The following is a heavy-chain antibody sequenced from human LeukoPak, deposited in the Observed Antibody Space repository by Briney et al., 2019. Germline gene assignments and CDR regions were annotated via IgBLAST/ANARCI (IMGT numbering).Heavy chain of an antibody. D-gene: IGHD3-22*01. Sequence: ASVKVSCKASGYTFTSYYMHWVRQAPGQGLEWMGWMNPNSGNTGYAQKFQGRVTMTRNTSISTAYMELSSLRSEDTAVYYCARGSLLDQVGRSSGFDYWGQGTLVTVSS. J-gene: IGHJ4*02. CDR3: ARGSLLDQVGRSSGFDY. CDR1: GYTFTSYY. V-gene: IGHV1-8*02. CDR2: MNPNSGNT.